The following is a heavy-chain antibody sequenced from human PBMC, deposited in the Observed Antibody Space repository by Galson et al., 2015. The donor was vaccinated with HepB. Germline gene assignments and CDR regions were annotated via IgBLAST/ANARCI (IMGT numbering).Heavy chain of an antibody. V-gene: IGHV1-2*02. CDR2: INPNSGGT. CDR3: ARGMGSTSWAHYYYYGMDV. D-gene: IGHD2-2*01. Sequence: SVKVSCKASGYTFTSYGISWVRQAPGQGLEWMGWINPNSGGTNYAQKFQGGVTMTRDTSISTAYMELSRLRSDDTAVYYCARGMGSTSWAHYYYYGMDVWGQGTTVTVSS. J-gene: IGHJ6*02. CDR1: GYTFTSYG.